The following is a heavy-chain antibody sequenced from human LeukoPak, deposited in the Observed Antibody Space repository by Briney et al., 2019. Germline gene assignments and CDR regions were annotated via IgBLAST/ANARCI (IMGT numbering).Heavy chain of an antibody. CDR2: ISGSGGST. J-gene: IGHJ4*02. V-gene: IGHV3-23*01. Sequence: PGGSLRLSCAASGFTFSSYAMSWVRQAPGKGLEWVSAISGSGGSTYYADSVKGRFTISRDNSKNTLYLQMNSLRAEDTAVYYCAKDEYCSGGSCYRATFDYWGQGTLVTVSS. CDR1: GFTFSSYA. CDR3: AKDEYCSGGSCYRATFDY. D-gene: IGHD2-15*01.